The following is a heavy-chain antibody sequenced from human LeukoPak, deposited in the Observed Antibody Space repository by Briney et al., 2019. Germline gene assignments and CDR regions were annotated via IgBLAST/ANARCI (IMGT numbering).Heavy chain of an antibody. Sequence: GGSLRLSCAVSGFTFSNYGMHWVRQAPGKGLEWVSSITGSHGRTYNTDSVKGRFTISRDNSQNTLYLQMNSLRAEDTAVYYCTKDPNGDYVGAFDPWGQGTLVTVSS. J-gene: IGHJ5*02. CDR2: ITGSHGRT. D-gene: IGHD4-17*01. CDR3: TKDPNGDYVGAFDP. V-gene: IGHV3-23*01. CDR1: GFTFSNYG.